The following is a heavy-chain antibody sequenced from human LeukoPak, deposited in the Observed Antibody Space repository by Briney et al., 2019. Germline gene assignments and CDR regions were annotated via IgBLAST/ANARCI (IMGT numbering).Heavy chain of an antibody. CDR3: ASISGSYGSAFDI. D-gene: IGHD1-26*01. CDR1: GFTFSSYW. V-gene: IGHV3-74*01. Sequence: GGSLRLSCAASGFTFSSYWMHWVRQAPGKGLVWVSRIYSDGRRTNYADSVKGRYTVSGDNAKNTLYLQTNSLRVEDTAVYYCASISGSYGSAFDIWGQGTMVTVSS. CDR2: IYSDGRRT. J-gene: IGHJ3*02.